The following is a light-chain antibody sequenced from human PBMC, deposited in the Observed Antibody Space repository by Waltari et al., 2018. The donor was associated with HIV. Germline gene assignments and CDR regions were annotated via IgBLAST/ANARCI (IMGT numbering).Light chain of an antibody. CDR2: EVS. Sequence: QSALTQPASVSGSPGQSISISCTGTRRDAGGYNAVSWYQQRPAKAPKPVILEVSKRPSGVSNRFSGSKSGNRASLTISGLQAEDEAYYYCSSYTSSDTVVFGGGTKVTVL. V-gene: IGLV2-14*01. CDR3: SSYTSSDTVV. CDR1: RRDAGGYNA. J-gene: IGLJ2*01.